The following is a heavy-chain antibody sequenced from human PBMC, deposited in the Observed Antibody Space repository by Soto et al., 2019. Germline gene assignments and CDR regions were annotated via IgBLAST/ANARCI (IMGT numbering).Heavy chain of an antibody. V-gene: IGHV1-69*01. J-gene: IGHJ6*02. CDR3: ATWGYSGYDSLTYYYGMDV. CDR1: GGTFSSYA. CDR2: IIPIFGTA. D-gene: IGHD5-12*01. Sequence: QVQLVQSGAEVKKPGSSVKVSCKASGGTFSSYAISWVRQAPGQGLEWMGGIIPIFGTANYAQKFQGRVTITADESTSTAYMELSSLRSEDTAVYYYATWGYSGYDSLTYYYGMDVWGQGTTVTVSS.